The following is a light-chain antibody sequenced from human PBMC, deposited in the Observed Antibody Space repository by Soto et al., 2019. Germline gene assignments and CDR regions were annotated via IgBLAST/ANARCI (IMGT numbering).Light chain of an antibody. CDR3: ATWDRSLSVYVL. V-gene: IGLV1-51*01. Sequence: QPVLTQPPSVSAAPGQKVTISCSGSSSNVGSNYVSWYQQLPGTAPKLLIYDNNKRPSGIPDRFSGSKSGTSATLDITGLQTGDEADYYCATWDRSLSVYVLFGGGIKLTVL. J-gene: IGLJ2*01. CDR2: DNN. CDR1: SSNVGSNY.